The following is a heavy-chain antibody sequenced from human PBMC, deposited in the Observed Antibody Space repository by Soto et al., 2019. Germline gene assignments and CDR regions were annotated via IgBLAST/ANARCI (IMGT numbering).Heavy chain of an antibody. CDR2: ISAYNGNT. CDR3: ARPIAAANYYYYGMDV. Sequence: ASVKVSCKASGYTFTSYGISWVRQAPGQGLEWMGWISAYNGNTNYAQKLQGRVTMTTDTSTSTAYMELRSLRSDDTAVYYCARPIAAANYYYYGMDVWGQGITVTVSS. V-gene: IGHV1-18*01. D-gene: IGHD6-13*01. J-gene: IGHJ6*02. CDR1: GYTFTSYG.